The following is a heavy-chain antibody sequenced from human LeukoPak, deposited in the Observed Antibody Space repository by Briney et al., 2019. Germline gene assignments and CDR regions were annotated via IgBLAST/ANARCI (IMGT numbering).Heavy chain of an antibody. V-gene: IGHV3-21*01. Sequence: PGGSLRLSCAASGFTFSRYSMNWVRQAPGKGLEWVSSISSSSSYIYYADSVKGRFTISRDNAKNSLYLQMNSLRAEDTAVYYCAREAYCSGGSCYSAFDYWGQGTLVTVSS. CDR1: GFTFSRYS. CDR2: ISSSSSYI. D-gene: IGHD2-15*01. CDR3: AREAYCSGGSCYSAFDY. J-gene: IGHJ4*02.